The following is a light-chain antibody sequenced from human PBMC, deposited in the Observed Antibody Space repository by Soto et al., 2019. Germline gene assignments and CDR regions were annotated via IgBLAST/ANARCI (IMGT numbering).Light chain of an antibody. CDR3: QSYDSSPSGSV. V-gene: IGLV1-40*01. Sequence: QSVLTQPPSVSGAPGQRVTISCTGRSSNIGAGYDVHWYQQLPGTAPKLLIYGNSNRPSGVPDRFSGSKSGTSASLAITGLQAEDEADYYCQSYDSSPSGSVFGGGTQLTVL. CDR1: SSNIGAGYD. CDR2: GNS. J-gene: IGLJ3*02.